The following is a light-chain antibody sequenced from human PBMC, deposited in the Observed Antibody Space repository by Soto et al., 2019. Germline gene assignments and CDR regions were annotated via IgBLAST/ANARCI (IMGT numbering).Light chain of an antibody. J-gene: IGKJ1*01. V-gene: IGKV1-5*03. CDR3: QQYNSYSWT. CDR2: KAS. CDR1: QGLXNY. Sequence: IQLTQSPSSLSASAGDRVTITCRARQGLXNYLAWYQPKPGKVPKILXAKASSLESGGPSRFSGSGSATEFTLTISSLQPDDFATYYCQQYNSYSWTFGQGTKVDIK.